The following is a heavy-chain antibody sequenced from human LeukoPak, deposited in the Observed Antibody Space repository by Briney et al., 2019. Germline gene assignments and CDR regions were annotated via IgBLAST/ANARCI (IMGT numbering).Heavy chain of an antibody. D-gene: IGHD2-8*02. J-gene: IGHJ4*02. CDR3: ATYRQVLLPFES. CDR1: GFTFSYFA. CDR2: IVPSGGEI. Sequence: GGFLRLSCAAPGFTFSYFAMIWVRQPPGEGVGVVSSIVPSGGEIHYADSVRGRFTISRDNSKSTLSLPMNSLRAEDTAIYYCATYRQVLLPFESWGQGTLVTVSS. V-gene: IGHV3-23*01.